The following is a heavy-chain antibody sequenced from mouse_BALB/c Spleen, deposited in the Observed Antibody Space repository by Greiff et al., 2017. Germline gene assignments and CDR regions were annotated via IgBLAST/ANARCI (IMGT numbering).Heavy chain of an antibody. Sequence: VQLQQSGPELVKPGASVKISCKASGYTFTDYNMHWVKQSHGKSLEWIGYIYPYNGGTGYNQKFKSKATLTVDNSSSTAYMELRSLTSEDSAVYYCARGYDVLAMDYWGQGTSVTVSS. CDR1: GYTFTDYN. D-gene: IGHD2-14*01. CDR2: IYPYNGGT. CDR3: ARGYDVLAMDY. V-gene: IGHV1S29*02. J-gene: IGHJ4*01.